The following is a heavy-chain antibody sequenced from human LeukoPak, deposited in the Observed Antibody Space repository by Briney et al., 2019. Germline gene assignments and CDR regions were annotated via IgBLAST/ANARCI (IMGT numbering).Heavy chain of an antibody. CDR2: ISYDGSNK. Sequence: GGSLRLSCAASGFTFSSYAMHWVRQAPGKGREWVAVISYDGSNKYYADSVKGRFTISRDNSKNTLYLQMNSLRAEDTAVFYCAGGILSDAFDIWGQGTMVTVSS. CDR3: AGGILSDAFDI. V-gene: IGHV3-30-3*01. CDR1: GFTFSSYA. D-gene: IGHD2/OR15-2a*01. J-gene: IGHJ3*02.